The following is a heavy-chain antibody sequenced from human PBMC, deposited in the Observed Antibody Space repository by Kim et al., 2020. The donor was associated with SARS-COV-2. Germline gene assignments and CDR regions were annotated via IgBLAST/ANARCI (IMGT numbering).Heavy chain of an antibody. D-gene: IGHD3-22*01. CDR3: ARHSQYGSGYYYL. Sequence: CTPSLKSRVTISVDTSKNQFSLKLSSVTAADTAVYYCARHSQYGSGYYYLWGQGTLVTVSS. J-gene: IGHJ5*02. V-gene: IGHV4-39*01.